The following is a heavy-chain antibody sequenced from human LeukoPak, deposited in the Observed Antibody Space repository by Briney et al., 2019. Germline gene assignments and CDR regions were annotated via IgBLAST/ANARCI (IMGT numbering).Heavy chain of an antibody. V-gene: IGHV3-53*01. CDR1: GFTVSSNY. Sequence: PGGSLRLSCAASGFTVSSNYMSWVRQAPGKGLEWVSVIYSGGSTYYADSVKGRFTISRDNSKNTLYLQMNSLRAEDTAVYYCARVHYDILTGGDYYYYYMDVWGKGTTVTVSS. CDR2: IYSGGST. J-gene: IGHJ6*03. D-gene: IGHD3-9*01. CDR3: ARVHYDILTGGDYYYYYMDV.